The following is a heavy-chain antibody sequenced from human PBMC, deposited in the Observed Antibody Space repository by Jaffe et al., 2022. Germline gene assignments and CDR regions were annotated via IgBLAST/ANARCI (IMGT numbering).Heavy chain of an antibody. D-gene: IGHD7-27*01. CDR3: MKGNWGDY. CDR1: GFTFGTFW. CDR2: INEEGTSK. V-gene: IGHV3-7*05. Sequence: QLAESGGGSVQPGGSLRLSCAASGFTFGTFWMNWVRQAPGKGLEWVANINEEGTSKNYVASVEGRFTISRDNAKNSLFLQMNSLRVEDTAIYYCMKGNWGDYWGQGSLVIVSS. J-gene: IGHJ4*01.